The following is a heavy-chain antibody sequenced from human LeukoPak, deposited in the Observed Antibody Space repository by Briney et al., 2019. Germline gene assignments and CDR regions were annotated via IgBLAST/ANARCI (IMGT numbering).Heavy chain of an antibody. CDR2: INTNTGNP. CDR3: ARHGRWLVPVAMQGNWFDP. J-gene: IGHJ5*02. D-gene: IGHD2-2*01. CDR1: GYTFTNYP. Sequence: ASVKVSCKASGYTFTNYPMNWVRQAPGEGLEWMGWINTNTGNPTYAQGFTGRFVFSLDTSVNTTYLQISSLKAEDTAVYYCARHGRWLVPVAMQGNWFDPWGQGTLVTVSS. V-gene: IGHV7-4-1*02.